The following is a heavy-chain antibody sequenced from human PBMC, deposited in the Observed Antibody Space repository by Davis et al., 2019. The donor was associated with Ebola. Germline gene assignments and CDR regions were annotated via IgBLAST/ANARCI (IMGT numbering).Heavy chain of an antibody. J-gene: IGHJ4*02. CDR2: ISSSSSTI. CDR1: GFTFSSYA. CDR3: AVQYIDY. Sequence: GESLKISCAASGFTFSSYAMSWVRQAPGKGLEWVSYISSSSSTIYYADSVKGRFTISRDNAKNSLYLQMNSLRAEDTAVYYCAVQYIDYWGQGTLVTVSS. V-gene: IGHV3-48*04. D-gene: IGHD1-1*01.